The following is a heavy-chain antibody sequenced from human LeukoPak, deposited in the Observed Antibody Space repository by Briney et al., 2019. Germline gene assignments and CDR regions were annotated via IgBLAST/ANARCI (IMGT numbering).Heavy chain of an antibody. CDR1: GFTFSSYD. Sequence: GGSLRLSCAASGFTFSSYDTHWVRQAPGKGLEWVTLISYDGGNKYYGDSVKGRFTISRDNSKNTLYLQMNSLRAEDTAVYYCARDAYSYGYDYWGQGTLVTVSS. V-gene: IGHV3-30*03. CDR2: ISYDGGNK. CDR3: ARDAYSYGYDY. J-gene: IGHJ4*02. D-gene: IGHD5-18*01.